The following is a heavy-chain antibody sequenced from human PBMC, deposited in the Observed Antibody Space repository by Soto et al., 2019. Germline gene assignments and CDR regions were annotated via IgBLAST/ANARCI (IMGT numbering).Heavy chain of an antibody. J-gene: IGHJ4*02. CDR3: ASRDVDTTMVGRDY. CDR1: GGSISSGGYY. V-gene: IGHV4-31*03. D-gene: IGHD5-18*01. CDR2: TYYSGTT. Sequence: QVQLQESGPGLVKPSQTLSLTCTVSGGSISSGGYYWYWIRQHSGKGLEWIGFTYYSGTTYYNPSLKSRVTISVDTSKHQFSLKLRSVTAADTAVYYCASRDVDTTMVGRDYWGQGTLVTVSS.